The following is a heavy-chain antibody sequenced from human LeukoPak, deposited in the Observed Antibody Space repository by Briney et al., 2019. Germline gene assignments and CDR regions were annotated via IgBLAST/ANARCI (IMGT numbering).Heavy chain of an antibody. CDR1: GYTFTSYG. CDR3: ARGARSGHALDAFDI. CDR2: ISAYNGNT. D-gene: IGHD5-12*01. V-gene: IGHV1-18*01. J-gene: IGHJ3*02. Sequence: ASVKVSCKASGYTFTSYGISWVRQAPGQGLEWMGWISAYNGNTNYAQKLQGRVTMTTDTSTSTAYMELRSLRSDDTAVYYCARGARSGHALDAFDIWAKGQWSPSLQ.